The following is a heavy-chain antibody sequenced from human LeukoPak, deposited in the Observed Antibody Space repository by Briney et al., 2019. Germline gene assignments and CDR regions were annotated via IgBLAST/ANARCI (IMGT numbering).Heavy chain of an antibody. CDR1: GFTFSSYG. J-gene: IGHJ4*02. V-gene: IGHV3-33*01. CDR3: ARTADYYGSGSYFPWAYFDY. Sequence: SGRSLRLSCAASGFTFSSYGMHWLRQAPGKGLEWVAVIWYDGSNKYFADSVKGRFTISRDNSKNTLYLQMNSLRAEDTAVYYCARTADYYGSGSYFPWAYFDYWGQGSLVTVSS. D-gene: IGHD3-10*01. CDR2: IWYDGSNK.